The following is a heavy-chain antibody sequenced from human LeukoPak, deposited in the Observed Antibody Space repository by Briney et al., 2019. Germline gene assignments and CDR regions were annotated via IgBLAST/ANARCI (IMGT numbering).Heavy chain of an antibody. V-gene: IGHV4-34*01. CDR3: ARGPAGRCSSTSCYTPGYYYYMDV. CDR2: INHSGST. CDR1: GGSFSGYY. D-gene: IGHD2-2*02. J-gene: IGHJ6*03. Sequence: SETLSLTCAVYGGSFSGYYWSWIRQPPGKGLEWIGEINHSGSTNYNPSLKSRATISVDTSKNQFSLKLSSVPAADTAVSYCARGPAGRCSSTSCYTPGYYYYMDVWGKGTTVTVSS.